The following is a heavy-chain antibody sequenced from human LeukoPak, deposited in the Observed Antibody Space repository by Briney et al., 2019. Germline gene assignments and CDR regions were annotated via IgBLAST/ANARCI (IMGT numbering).Heavy chain of an antibody. CDR3: ARDSDYGDYYYYYYMDV. J-gene: IGHJ6*03. CDR2: IYYSGST. CDR1: GGSISSSSYY. Sequence: SETLSLTCTVSGGSISSSSYYWGWMRPPPGKGLEWIGSIYYSGSTYYNPSLKSRVTISVDTSNKQFSLKLSSVTAADTAVYYCARDSDYGDYYYYYYMDVWGKGTTVTVSS. D-gene: IGHD4-17*01. V-gene: IGHV4-39*07.